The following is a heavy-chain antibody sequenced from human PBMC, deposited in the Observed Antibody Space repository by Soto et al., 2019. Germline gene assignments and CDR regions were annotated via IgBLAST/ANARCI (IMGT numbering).Heavy chain of an antibody. V-gene: IGHV3-74*01. CDR3: ARGSGFQAGVHGY. Sequence: EVQLVESGGGLVQPGGSLRLSCAASGFSFSSYWMHWVRQAPGRGLMWVSRINTDGTSTSYADSVKGRFTISRDNGKNTLYLQMNSPRAEDTAVYYCARGSGFQAGVHGYWGQGILITVSS. CDR1: GFSFSSYW. J-gene: IGHJ4*02. D-gene: IGHD6-25*01. CDR2: INTDGTST.